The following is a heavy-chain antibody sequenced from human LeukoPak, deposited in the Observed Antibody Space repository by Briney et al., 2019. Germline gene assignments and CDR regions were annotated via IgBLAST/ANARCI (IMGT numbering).Heavy chain of an antibody. CDR2: IYHSGST. CDR3: ARSLNYYDSSGYCYYYGMDV. V-gene: IGHV4-4*02. J-gene: IGHJ6*02. Sequence: SETLSLTCAVSGGSISSSNWWSWVRQPPGKGLEWIGEIYHSGSTNYNPSLKSRVTISVDKSKNQFSLKLSSATAADTAVYYCARSLNYYDSSGYCYYYGMDVWGQGTTVTVSS. CDR1: GGSISSSNW. D-gene: IGHD3-22*01.